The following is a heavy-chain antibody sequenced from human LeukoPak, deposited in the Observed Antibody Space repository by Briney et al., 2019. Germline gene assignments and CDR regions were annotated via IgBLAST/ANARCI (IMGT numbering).Heavy chain of an antibody. Sequence: SETLSLTCAVYGGSFSGYYWSWIRQPPGKGLEWIGEINHSGSTNYNPSLKSRVTISVDTSKNQFSLKLSSVTAEDTAVYYCARGDDILTGYRDWGQGTLVTVSS. CDR3: ARGDDILTGYRD. CDR2: INHSGST. D-gene: IGHD3-9*01. J-gene: IGHJ4*02. V-gene: IGHV4-34*01. CDR1: GGSFSGYY.